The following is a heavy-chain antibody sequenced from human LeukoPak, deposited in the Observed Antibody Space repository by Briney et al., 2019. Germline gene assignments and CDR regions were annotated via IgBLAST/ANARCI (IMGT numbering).Heavy chain of an antibody. Sequence: PGGSLRLSCEGSAFIFSGHWMNWVRQTPGKGLEWVASIKEDGSERQYVDSVKGRFSISRDNTKGSLFLQLNSLRAEDTAVYYCAKSVVGDPAPFDYWGQGTLVTVSS. CDR3: AKSVVGDPAPFDY. D-gene: IGHD2-21*02. CDR1: AFIFSGHW. J-gene: IGHJ4*02. V-gene: IGHV3-7*03. CDR2: IKEDGSER.